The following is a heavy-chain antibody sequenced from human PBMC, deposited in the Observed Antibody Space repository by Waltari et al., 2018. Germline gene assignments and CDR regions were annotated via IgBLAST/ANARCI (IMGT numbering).Heavy chain of an antibody. Sequence: VQLEESGGGLVQRGRALRLSGAVSVLYFDESGMHWVRPSPGKGLEWVLGISWNSDNIGYADSVKGRFTISRDNSKNSLYLQMNSLRPEDTALYYCAKGHSGSYGLKDWGQGTLVTVSS. J-gene: IGHJ4*02. CDR3: AKGHSGSYGLKD. CDR2: ISWNSDNI. CDR1: VLYFDESG. V-gene: IGHV3-9*01. D-gene: IGHD1-26*01.